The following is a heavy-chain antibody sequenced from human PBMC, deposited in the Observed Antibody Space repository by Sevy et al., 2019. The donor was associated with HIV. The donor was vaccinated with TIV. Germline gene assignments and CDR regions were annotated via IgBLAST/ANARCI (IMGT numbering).Heavy chain of an antibody. J-gene: IGHJ6*03. D-gene: IGHD3-10*01. Sequence: GESLKISCAASGFTFSSYEMNWVRQAPGKGLEWVSYISSSGSTIYYADSVKGRFTISRDNAKNSLYLQMNSLRAEDTAVYYCARSYGSGLDYYMDVWGKGTTVTVSS. V-gene: IGHV3-48*03. CDR2: ISSSGSTI. CDR3: ARSYGSGLDYYMDV. CDR1: GFTFSSYE.